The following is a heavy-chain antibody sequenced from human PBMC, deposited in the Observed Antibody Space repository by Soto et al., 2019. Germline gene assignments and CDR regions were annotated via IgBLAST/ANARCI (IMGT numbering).Heavy chain of an antibody. CDR3: ARDKLRGNTDYYYYGMDV. Sequence: GGSLRLSCAASGFTFSDHYMDLVRQAPGKGLEWVGRTRNKANSYTTEYAASVKGRFTISRDDSKNSLYLQMNSLKTEDTAVYYCARDKLRGNTDYYYYGMDVWGQGTTVTVSS. J-gene: IGHJ6*02. V-gene: IGHV3-72*01. CDR1: GFTFSDHY. D-gene: IGHD3-16*01. CDR2: TRNKANSYTT.